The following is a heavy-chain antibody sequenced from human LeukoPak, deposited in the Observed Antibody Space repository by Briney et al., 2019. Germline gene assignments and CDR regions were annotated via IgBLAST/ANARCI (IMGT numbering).Heavy chain of an antibody. CDR2: ISGNGDNT. J-gene: IGHJ4*02. CDR3: VKDRSGTYTFDY. CDR1: GFTFSVYT. V-gene: IGHV3-64D*06. Sequence: GGSLRLSGSASGFTFSVYTMHWVRQAPGEGLEFVSAISGNGDNTFYADSMKGRFTISRDNSKNTLWLQMSSLRDDDTAVYYCVKDRSGTYTFDYWGQGTLVTVSS. D-gene: IGHD1-26*01.